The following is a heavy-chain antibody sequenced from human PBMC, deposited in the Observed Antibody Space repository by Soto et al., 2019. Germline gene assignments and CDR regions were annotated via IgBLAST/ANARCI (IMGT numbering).Heavy chain of an antibody. V-gene: IGHV1-2*04. Sequence: ASVKVSCKASGYTFTGYYMHWVRQAPGQGLEWMGWINPNSGGTNYAQKFQGWVTMTRDTSISTAYMELSRLRSDDTAVYYCARGDADGSDIYNNCIDVWGQGTMVTVSS. J-gene: IGHJ6*02. CDR2: INPNSGGT. D-gene: IGHD3-9*01. CDR1: GYTFTGYY. CDR3: ARGDADGSDIYNNCIDV.